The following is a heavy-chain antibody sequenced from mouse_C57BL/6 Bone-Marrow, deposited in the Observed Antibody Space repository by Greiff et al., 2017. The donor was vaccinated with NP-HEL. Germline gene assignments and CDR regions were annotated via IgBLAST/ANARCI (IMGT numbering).Heavy chain of an antibody. D-gene: IGHD3-2*02. CDR1: GFTFTDYY. CDR3: ALQLRSSLYYFDY. J-gene: IGHJ2*01. CDR2: VYPYNGGT. V-gene: IGHV1-36*01. Sequence: EVKLLESGPVLVKPGPSVKISCKASGFTFTDYYMPWVKQSHGKSLEWIGLVYPYNGGTSYNQKFKGKATLTVDTSSSTAYMELNSLTSEDSAVYYCALQLRSSLYYFDYWGQGTTLTVSS.